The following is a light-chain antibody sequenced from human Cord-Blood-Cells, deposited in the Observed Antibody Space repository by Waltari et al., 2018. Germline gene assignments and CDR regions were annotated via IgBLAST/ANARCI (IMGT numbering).Light chain of an antibody. J-gene: IGLJ2*01. CDR2: EGS. CDR3: CSYAGSSTFKV. V-gene: IGLV2-23*03. CDR1: SSDVGSYNL. Sequence: QSALTQPASVSGSPGQSITISCTGTSSDVGSYNLVSWYQQHPGKAPKLMIYEGSKRHSGVSNRFSGCKSGNTASLTISGRQAEDEADYYCCSYAGSSTFKVFGGGTKLTVL.